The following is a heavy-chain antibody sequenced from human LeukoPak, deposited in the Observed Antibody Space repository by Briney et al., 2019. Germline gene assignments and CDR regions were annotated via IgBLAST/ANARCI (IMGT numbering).Heavy chain of an antibody. CDR1: GYTFTSFD. Sequence: GASVKVSCKASGYTFTSFDINWVRQATGQGLEWVGWMNPNSGNTGYAPKFQGRVTMTRDTSTSTVYMELSSLRSEDTAVYYCARDGDYVVVTAMYYFDYWSQGTLVTVSS. CDR3: ARDGDYVVVTAMYYFDY. V-gene: IGHV1-8*01. CDR2: MNPNSGNT. D-gene: IGHD2-21*02. J-gene: IGHJ4*02.